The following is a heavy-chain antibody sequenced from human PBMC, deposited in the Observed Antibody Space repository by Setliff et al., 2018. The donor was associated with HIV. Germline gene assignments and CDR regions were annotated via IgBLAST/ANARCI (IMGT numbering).Heavy chain of an antibody. Sequence: SVKVSCKTSGVTFTTYSITWVRQAPGQGLEWMGGINPIIRSAKYAQKFQGTVTITEDKSTSTDYMVLSNLRSEDTAVYYCARVVASYSSRFDAFDVWGQGTTVTVSS. J-gene: IGHJ3*01. V-gene: IGHV1-69*06. CDR2: INPIIRSA. CDR1: GVTFTTYS. CDR3: ARVVASYSSRFDAFDV. D-gene: IGHD6-13*01.